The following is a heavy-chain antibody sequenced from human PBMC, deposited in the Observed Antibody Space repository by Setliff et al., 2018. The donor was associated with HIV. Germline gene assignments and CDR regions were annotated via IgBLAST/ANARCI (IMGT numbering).Heavy chain of an antibody. CDR1: GGSISGSYYY. D-gene: IGHD2-15*01. CDR3: ASQYCSAGSCFSDY. Sequence: SETLSLTCTVSGGSISGSYYYWGWIRQPPGKGLEWIGSIYYSGSTYYNPSLKSRVTISVDTSKNQFYLRLSSVTAADTAVYYCASQYCSAGSCFSDYWGQGTMVTAPQ. J-gene: IGHJ4*02. CDR2: IYYSGST. V-gene: IGHV4-39*01.